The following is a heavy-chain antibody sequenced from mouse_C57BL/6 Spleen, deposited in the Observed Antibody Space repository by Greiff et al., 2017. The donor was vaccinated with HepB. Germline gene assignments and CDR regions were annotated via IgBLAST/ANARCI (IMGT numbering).Heavy chain of an antibody. CDR2: IDPENGDT. Sequence: VQLQQSGAELVRPGASVKLSCTASGFNIKDDYMHWVKQRPEQGLEWIGWIDPENGDTEYASKFQGKATITADTSSNTAYLQLSSLTSEDTAVYYCTTVTPFAYWGQGTLVTVSA. CDR3: TTVTPFAY. D-gene: IGHD2-3*01. CDR1: GFNIKDDY. J-gene: IGHJ3*01. V-gene: IGHV14-4*01.